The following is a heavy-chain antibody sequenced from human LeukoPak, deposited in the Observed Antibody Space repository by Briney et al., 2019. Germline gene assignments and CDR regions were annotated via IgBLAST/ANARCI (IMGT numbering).Heavy chain of an antibody. J-gene: IGHJ4*02. D-gene: IGHD3-10*01. CDR3: ASNEVGDDYYGSGSYYSRFDY. CDR2: IIPIFGTA. CDR1: GGTFSSYA. V-gene: IGHV1-69*05. Sequence: ASVKVSCKASGGTFSSYAISWVRQAPGQGLEWMGGIIPIFGTANYAQKFQGRVTITTDESTSTAYMELSSLRSEDTAVYYCASNEVGDDYYGSGSYYSRFDYWGQGTLVTVSP.